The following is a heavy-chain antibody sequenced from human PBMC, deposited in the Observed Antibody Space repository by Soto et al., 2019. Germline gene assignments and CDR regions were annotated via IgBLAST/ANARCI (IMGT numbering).Heavy chain of an antibody. V-gene: IGHV1-3*01. Sequence: ASVKVSCKASGYTFTSYAMHWVRQAPGQRLEWMGWINAGNGNTKYSQKFQGRVTITRDTSASTAYMELSSLRSEDTAVYYCARPMVRGVDPFDYWGQGTLVTVSS. D-gene: IGHD3-10*01. CDR3: ARPMVRGVDPFDY. J-gene: IGHJ4*02. CDR2: INAGNGNT. CDR1: GYTFTSYA.